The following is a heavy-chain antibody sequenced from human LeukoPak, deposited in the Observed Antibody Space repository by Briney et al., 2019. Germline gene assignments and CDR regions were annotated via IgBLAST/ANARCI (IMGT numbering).Heavy chain of an antibody. CDR3: ARDLPCREFDF. CDR1: GGSTSSSSYY. J-gene: IGHJ4*02. Sequence: TTSETLSLTCTVSGGSTSSSSYYWGWIRQPPGKGLEWIGTIYYSGTTYYNPSLKSRVTISLDTSKNQFSLKLSSVTAADTAVYYCARDLPCREFDFWGQGTLVTVSS. CDR2: IYYSGTT. V-gene: IGHV4-39*07. D-gene: IGHD1-26*01.